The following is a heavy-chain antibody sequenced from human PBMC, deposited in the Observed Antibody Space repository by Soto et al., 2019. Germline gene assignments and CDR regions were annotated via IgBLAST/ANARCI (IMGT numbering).Heavy chain of an antibody. V-gene: IGHV4-34*01. CDR2: INHSGST. Sequence: PSETLSLTCAVYGGSFSGYYWSWIRQPPGKGLEWIGEINHSGSTNYNPSLKSRVTISVDTSKNQFSLKLSSVTAADTAVYYCARGLAIGVVPAGTYFDYWGQGTLVTVSS. D-gene: IGHD2-2*01. J-gene: IGHJ4*02. CDR1: GGSFSGYY. CDR3: ARGLAIGVVPAGTYFDY.